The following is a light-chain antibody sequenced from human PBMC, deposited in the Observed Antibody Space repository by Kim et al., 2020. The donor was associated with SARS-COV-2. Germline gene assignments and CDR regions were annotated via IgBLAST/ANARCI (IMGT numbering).Light chain of an antibody. Sequence: QRVTISCTGSRSNIGAGYDVHWYRQLPGKAPNLLIYGTSSRPSGVPDRLSGSKSGTSASLAITGLQADDEADYYCQSYDTSLSGYVFGTGTKVTVL. CDR3: QSYDTSLSGYV. CDR1: RSNIGAGYD. V-gene: IGLV1-40*01. CDR2: GTS. J-gene: IGLJ1*01.